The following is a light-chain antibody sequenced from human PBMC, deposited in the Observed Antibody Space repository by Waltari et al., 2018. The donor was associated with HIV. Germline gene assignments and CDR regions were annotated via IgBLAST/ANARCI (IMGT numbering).Light chain of an antibody. CDR1: SSDIGSNA. Sequence: QSVLTQPPSASETPGQRVAISCSGSSSDIGSNAVNWYQQLPGTAPKLLIYSNKRRPAGVPDRVSGSKSGTSASLAISGLQSEDEADYYCAAWDDSLNGPHVVFGGGTKLTVL. V-gene: IGLV1-44*01. J-gene: IGLJ2*01. CDR3: AAWDDSLNGPHVV. CDR2: SNK.